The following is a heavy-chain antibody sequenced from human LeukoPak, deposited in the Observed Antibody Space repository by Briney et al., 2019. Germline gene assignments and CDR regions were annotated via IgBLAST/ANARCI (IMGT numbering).Heavy chain of an antibody. V-gene: IGHV1-46*01. J-gene: IGHJ4*02. CDR1: GYTFTSYY. D-gene: IGHD3-22*01. Sequence: ASVKVSCKASGYTFTSYYMHWVRQAPGQGLEWMGIINPSGGSTSYAQKFQGRVTITADKSTSTAYMELSSLRSEDTAVYYCARNGDDSSDYYYFDYWGQGTLVTVSS. CDR3: ARNGDDSSDYYYFDY. CDR2: INPSGGST.